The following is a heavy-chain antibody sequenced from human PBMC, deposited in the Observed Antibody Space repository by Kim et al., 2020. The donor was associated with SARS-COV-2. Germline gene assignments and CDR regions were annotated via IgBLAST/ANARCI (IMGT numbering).Heavy chain of an antibody. CDR3: ARDQSSSSWKTTWGYSSGLHRWGFEY. V-gene: IGHV3-30*04. CDR2: ISYDGSNK. CDR1: GFTFSSYA. Sequence: GGSLRLSCAASGFTFSSYAMHWVRQAPGKGLEWVAVISYDGSNKYYADSVKGRFTISRDNSKKTLYLQMNSLRAEDTAVYYCARDQSSSSWKTTWGYSSGLHRWGFEYCCQGTLVSVSS. J-gene: IGHJ4*02. D-gene: IGHD6-19*01.